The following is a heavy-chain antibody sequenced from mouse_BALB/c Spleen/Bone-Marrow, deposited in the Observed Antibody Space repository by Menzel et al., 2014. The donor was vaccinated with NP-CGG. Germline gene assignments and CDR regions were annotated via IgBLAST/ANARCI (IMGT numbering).Heavy chain of an antibody. CDR2: ISPDSRTI. Sequence: EVKVVESGGGLVQPGGSLKLSCAASGFDFSSYWMSWVRQAPGKGLEWIGEISPDSRTINYSPSLKDKFIISRDNAKNALDLSVNKVRSEDTALYYCTSPDCYGYLNYWGQGTTLTVSS. V-gene: IGHV4-1*02. D-gene: IGHD1-1*01. CDR3: TSPDCYGYLNY. J-gene: IGHJ2*01. CDR1: GFDFSSYW.